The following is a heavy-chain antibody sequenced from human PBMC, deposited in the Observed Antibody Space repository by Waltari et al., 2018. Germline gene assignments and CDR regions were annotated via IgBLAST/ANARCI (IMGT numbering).Heavy chain of an antibody. D-gene: IGHD3-22*01. CDR1: GFTFSSYG. V-gene: IGHV3-33*06. CDR2: IWYDGSNK. Sequence: QVQLVESGGGVVQPGRSLRLSCAASGFTFSSYGMHWVRQAPGKGVEWVAVIWYDGSNKYYADSVKGRFTISRDNSKNTLYLQMNSLRAEDTAVYYCAKFAYWDDSSGDYWGQGTLVTVSS. CDR3: AKFAYWDDSSGDY. J-gene: IGHJ4*02.